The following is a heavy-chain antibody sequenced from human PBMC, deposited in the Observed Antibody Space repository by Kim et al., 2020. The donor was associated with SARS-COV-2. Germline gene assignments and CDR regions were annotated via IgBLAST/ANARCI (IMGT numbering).Heavy chain of an antibody. Sequence: YADSVTGRFTMSRDNGKLMVYLEMSSLGAEDTAVYFCVKGGNYIYNLMDVWGQGTTVTVSS. V-gene: IGHV3-74*01. J-gene: IGHJ6*02. D-gene: IGHD1-1*01. CDR3: VKGGNYIYNLMDV.